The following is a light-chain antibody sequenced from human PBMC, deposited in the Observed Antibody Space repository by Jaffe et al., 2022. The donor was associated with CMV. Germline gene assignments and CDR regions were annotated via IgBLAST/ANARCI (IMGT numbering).Light chain of an antibody. CDR3: QTWGTGIWV. CDR2: LYSDGSH. Sequence: QLVLTQSPSASASLGASVKLTCTLSSGHSNYAIAWHQQQPEKGPRYLMKLYSDGSHSKGDGIPDRFSGSSSGAERSLTISSLQSEDEADYYCQTWGTGIWVFGGGTKLTVL. V-gene: IGLV4-69*02. CDR1: SGHSNYA. J-gene: IGLJ3*02.